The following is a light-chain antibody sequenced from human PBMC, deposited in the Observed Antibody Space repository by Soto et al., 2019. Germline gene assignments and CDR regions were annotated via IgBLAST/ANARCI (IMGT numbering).Light chain of an antibody. V-gene: IGKV3-15*01. CDR3: QQYHNWPTWT. CDR1: QSISSN. CDR2: DAS. J-gene: IGKJ1*01. Sequence: EIVMTQSPATLSVSPGERATLSCRASQSISSNLAWYQQKPGQAPRLLIYDASPSATGIPARFSGSGSGTEFALTISSLQSEDFAVYYCQQYHNWPTWTFGQGTKVEIK.